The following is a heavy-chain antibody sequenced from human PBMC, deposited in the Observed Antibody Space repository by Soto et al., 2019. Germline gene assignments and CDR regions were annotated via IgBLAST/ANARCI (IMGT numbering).Heavy chain of an antibody. V-gene: IGHV3-66*01. CDR3: ASGYCSGGSCYPYYFDY. CDR2: IYSGGST. J-gene: IGHJ4*02. D-gene: IGHD2-15*01. Sequence: EVQLVESGGGLVQPGGSLRLSCAASGFTVSSNYMSWVRQAPGKGLEWVSVIYSGGSTYYADSVKGRFTISRDNSKNTLYLQMNSLRAEDTAVYYCASGYCSGGSCYPYYFDYWGQGILVTVSS. CDR1: GFTVSSNY.